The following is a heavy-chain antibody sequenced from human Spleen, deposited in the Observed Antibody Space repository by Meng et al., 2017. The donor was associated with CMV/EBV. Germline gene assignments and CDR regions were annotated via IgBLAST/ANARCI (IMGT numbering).Heavy chain of an antibody. Sequence: SVKVSCKASGYTFISYYIHWVRQAPGQGLEWMAMINPSGGSTTFAHKFQGRFTMTTDTSTSTAHMELSNLKSDDTAVYYCARDQISVSGLSYYFDFWGQGTLVTVSS. CDR1: GYTFISYY. CDR2: INPSGGST. J-gene: IGHJ4*02. V-gene: IGHV1-46*01. CDR3: ARDQISVSGLSYYFDF. D-gene: IGHD6-19*01.